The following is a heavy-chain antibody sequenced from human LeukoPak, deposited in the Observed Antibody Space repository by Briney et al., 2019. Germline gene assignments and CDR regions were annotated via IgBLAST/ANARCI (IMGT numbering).Heavy chain of an antibody. Sequence: ASVKVSCKASGYTFTIYGINWVRRAPGQGLEWMGWISAYNGNTNYAQELQGRVTVTTDTSTTTAYMELRSLRSDDTGVYYCARDTYTGVGATKWDYSHYGMDVWGQGTTVTVSS. D-gene: IGHD1-26*01. CDR1: GYTFTIYG. J-gene: IGHJ6*02. V-gene: IGHV1-18*01. CDR2: ISAYNGNT. CDR3: ARDTYTGVGATKWDYSHYGMDV.